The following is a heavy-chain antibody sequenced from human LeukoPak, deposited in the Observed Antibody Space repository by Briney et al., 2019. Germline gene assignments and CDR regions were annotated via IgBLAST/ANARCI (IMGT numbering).Heavy chain of an antibody. CDR3: ATYRTGYYYFDY. D-gene: IGHD3-9*01. Sequence: GGSLRLSCAASGFTFSNARMSWVRQAPGKGLEWVGRIKSKTDGGTTEYAAPVKGRFTISRDDSKNTLYLQMNSLETEDTAVYYCATYRTGYYYFDYWGPGTLVTVSS. J-gene: IGHJ4*02. V-gene: IGHV3-15*01. CDR2: IKSKTDGGTT. CDR1: GFTFSNAR.